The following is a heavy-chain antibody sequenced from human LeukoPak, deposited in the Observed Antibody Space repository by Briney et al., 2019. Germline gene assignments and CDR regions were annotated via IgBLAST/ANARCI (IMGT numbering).Heavy chain of an antibody. CDR2: ISGSGGST. D-gene: IGHD1-26*01. CDR1: GFTFSSYA. J-gene: IGHJ4*02. Sequence: GGSLRLSCAASGFTFSSYAMSWVRQAPGKGPEWVSLISGSGGSTYYADSVKGRFTISRDNSKNTLYLQMNSLRAEDTAVYYCARETGGSYGIDYWGQGTLVTVAS. CDR3: ARETGGSYGIDY. V-gene: IGHV3-23*01.